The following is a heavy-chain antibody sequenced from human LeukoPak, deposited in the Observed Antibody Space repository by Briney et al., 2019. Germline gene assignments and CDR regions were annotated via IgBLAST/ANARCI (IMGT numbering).Heavy chain of an antibody. J-gene: IGHJ4*02. CDR3: SRDPSATAGYFDT. CDR2: IYYSGST. D-gene: IGHD6-13*01. CDR1: GGSMNFYY. V-gene: IGHV4-59*12. Sequence: KPSETLSLTCTVSGGSMNFYYWSWIRQPPGKGLEWIGYIYYSGSTTYNPSLKNRVTISVDTSKSQFSLKLSSVTAADTAVYYCSRDPSATAGYFDTWGQGTLVTVSS.